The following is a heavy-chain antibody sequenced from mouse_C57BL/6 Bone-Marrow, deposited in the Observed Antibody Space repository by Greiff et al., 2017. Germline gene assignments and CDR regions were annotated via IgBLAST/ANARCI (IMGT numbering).Heavy chain of an antibody. V-gene: IGHV1-81*01. J-gene: IGHJ4*01. CDR1: GYTFTSYG. CDR3: ARAGDYYRALAMDY. CDR2: IYPGSGST. Sequence: QVQLQQSGAELARPGASVNLSCKASGYTFTSYGISWVKQRTGQGLEWIGEIYPGSGSTKYNEKFKSKATLTVDTSSSTAYMQLSSLTSEDSAVYYGARAGDYYRALAMDYWGQGTSVTVSS. D-gene: IGHD1-1*01.